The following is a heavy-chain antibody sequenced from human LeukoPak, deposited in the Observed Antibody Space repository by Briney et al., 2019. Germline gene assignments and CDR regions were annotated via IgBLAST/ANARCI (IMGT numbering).Heavy chain of an antibody. CDR3: ARARDHYYDSSGYYFGYFDL. CDR2: ISYDGSNE. J-gene: IGHJ2*01. D-gene: IGHD3-22*01. Sequence: GGSLRLSCAASGFTFSSYAMHWVRQAPGKGLEWVAVISYDGSNEYYADSVKGRITISRDNSKNTLYLQMNSLRAEDTAVYYCARARDHYYDSSGYYFGYFDLWGRGTLVTVSS. V-gene: IGHV3-30*01. CDR1: GFTFSSYA.